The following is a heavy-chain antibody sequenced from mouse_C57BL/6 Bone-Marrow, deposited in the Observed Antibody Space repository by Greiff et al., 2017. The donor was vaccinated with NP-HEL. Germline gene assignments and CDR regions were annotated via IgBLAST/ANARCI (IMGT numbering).Heavy chain of an antibody. D-gene: IGHD1-1*01. CDR3: ARYGYYGSRDWYFDV. CDR2: IRNKANGYTT. V-gene: IGHV7-3*01. CDR1: GFTFTDYY. J-gene: IGHJ1*03. Sequence: EVMLVESGGGLVQPGGSLSLSCAASGFTFTDYYMSWVRQTPGKALEWLGFIRNKANGYTTEYSASVKGRFTISRDNSQSILYLQMNALRAEDRATYYCARYGYYGSRDWYFDVWGTGTTVTVSS.